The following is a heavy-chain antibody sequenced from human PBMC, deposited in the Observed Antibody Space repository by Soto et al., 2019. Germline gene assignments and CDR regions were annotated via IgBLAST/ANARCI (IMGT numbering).Heavy chain of an antibody. V-gene: IGHV4-34*01. CDR2: INHSGST. Sequence: SETLSLTCAVYGGSFSGYYWSWIRQPPGKGLEWIGEINHSGSTNYNPSLKSRVTISVDTSKNQFSLKLSSVTAADTAVYYCARGRPRIYCNHGVCYTGWFDTWGQGTLVTVSS. CDR1: GGSFSGYY. J-gene: IGHJ5*02. CDR3: ARGRPRIYCNHGVCYTGWFDT. D-gene: IGHD2-8*01.